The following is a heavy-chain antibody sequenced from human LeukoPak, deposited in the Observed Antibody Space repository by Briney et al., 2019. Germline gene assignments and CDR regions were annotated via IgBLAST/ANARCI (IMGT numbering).Heavy chain of an antibody. CDR1: GYTFTSYG. CDR2: ISAYNGNT. Sequence: ASVKVSCKASGYTFTSYGISWVRQAPGQGLEWMGWISAYNGNTNYAQKFQGRVTMTRDMSTSTVYMELSSLRSEDTAVYYCAREGASYGGNIPYWGQGTLVTVSS. J-gene: IGHJ4*02. V-gene: IGHV1-18*01. CDR3: AREGASYGGNIPY. D-gene: IGHD4-23*01.